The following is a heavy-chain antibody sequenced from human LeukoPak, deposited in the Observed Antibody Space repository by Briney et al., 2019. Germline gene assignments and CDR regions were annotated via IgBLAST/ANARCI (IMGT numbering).Heavy chain of an antibody. CDR1: GGSVSGSTYY. V-gene: IGHV4-61*01. CDR2: IYHSGSTT. Sequence: PSETLSLTCTVSGGSVSGSTYYWNWIRQPPGKGLEWIGYIYHSGSTTNYNPSLKSRATITVDTSKNQFSLKLNYVTAADTAVYYCARDEDKSGRYYYYMDVWGKGTTVTVSS. D-gene: IGHD2-15*01. J-gene: IGHJ6*03. CDR3: ARDEDKSGRYYYYMDV.